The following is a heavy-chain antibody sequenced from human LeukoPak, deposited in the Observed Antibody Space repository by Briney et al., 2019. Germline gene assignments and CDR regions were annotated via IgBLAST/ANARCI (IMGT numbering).Heavy chain of an antibody. CDR3: ARADIAAAGTPNFDY. J-gene: IGHJ4*02. Sequence: GASVKVSCKASGYTFTDYYMHWVRQAPGQGLEWMGWINPNSGGTNYAQKFQGRVTMTRDTSISTAYMELSRLRSDDTAVYYCARADIAAAGTPNFDYWGQGTLVTVSS. V-gene: IGHV1-2*02. D-gene: IGHD6-13*01. CDR1: GYTFTDYY. CDR2: INPNSGGT.